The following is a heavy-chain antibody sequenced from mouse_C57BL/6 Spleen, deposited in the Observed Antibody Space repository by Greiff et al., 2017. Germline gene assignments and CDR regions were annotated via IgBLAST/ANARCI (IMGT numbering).Heavy chain of an antibody. CDR3: TRGYSNFRMDY. D-gene: IGHD2-5*01. V-gene: IGHV1-15*01. J-gene: IGHJ4*01. CDR2: IDPETGGT. Sequence: QVQLQQSGAELVRPGASVTLSCKASGYTFTDYEMHWVKQTPVHGLEWIGAIDPETGGTAYNQKFKGKAILTADKSSSTAYMELRSLTSEDSAVYYCTRGYSNFRMDYWGQGTSVTVSS. CDR1: GYTFTDYE.